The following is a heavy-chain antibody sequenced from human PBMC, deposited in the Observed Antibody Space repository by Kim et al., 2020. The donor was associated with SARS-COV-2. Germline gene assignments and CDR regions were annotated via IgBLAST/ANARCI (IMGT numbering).Heavy chain of an antibody. CDR3: GRSEHGNNHVDY. Sequence: GGSLRLSCAVSGFTFSTYTMNWVRQAPGKGLEWISYISRSSETKYYADSVKGRFTISQDNAKNSLYLQMNGLRAEDTAVYYCGRSEHGNNHVDYWGQGTLVTVSS. V-gene: IGHV3-48*04. J-gene: IGHJ4*02. CDR2: ISRSSETK. D-gene: IGHD1-20*01. CDR1: GFTFSTYT.